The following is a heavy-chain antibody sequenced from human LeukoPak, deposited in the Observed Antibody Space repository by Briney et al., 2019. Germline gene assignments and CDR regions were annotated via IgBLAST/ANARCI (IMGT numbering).Heavy chain of an antibody. D-gene: IGHD1/OR15-1a*01. J-gene: IGHJ6*02. CDR3: ARTTDAGFYYYYYGMDV. CDR1: GFTFSSYA. Sequence: PGGSLRLSCAASGFTFSSYAMSWVRQAPGKGLEWVSAISGSGGSTYYADSVKGRFTISRDNAKNSLYLQMNSLRDEDTAVYYCARTTDAGFYYYYYGMDVWGQGTTVTVSS. CDR2: ISGSGGST. V-gene: IGHV3-23*01.